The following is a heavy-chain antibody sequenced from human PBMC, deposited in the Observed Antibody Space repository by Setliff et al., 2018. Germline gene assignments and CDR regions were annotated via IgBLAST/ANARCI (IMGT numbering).Heavy chain of an antibody. CDR1: GFTFSTYR. V-gene: IGHV3-7*01. CDR3: VGGKDRSGYYQSPTSDDGLDI. D-gene: IGHD3-3*01. J-gene: IGHJ3*02. Sequence: PGGSLRLSCAASGFTFSTYRMHWVRQAPGKGLEWVANIKEDGSETYYGGSVKGRFTISRDNAQNSLYLQMNTLRVEDTAVYYCVGGKDRSGYYQSPTSDDGLDIWGQGTLVTVSS. CDR2: IKEDGSET.